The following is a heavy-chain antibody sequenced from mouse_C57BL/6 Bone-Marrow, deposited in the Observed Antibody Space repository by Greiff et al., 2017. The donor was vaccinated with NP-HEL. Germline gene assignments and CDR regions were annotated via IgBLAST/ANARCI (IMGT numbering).Heavy chain of an antibody. CDR1: GYTFTDYY. J-gene: IGHJ2*01. D-gene: IGHD1-1*01. CDR3: ARDGTVYFDY. CDR2: INPNNGGT. Sequence: VQLQQSGPELVKPGASVKISCKASGYTFTDYYMNWVKQSHGKSLEWIGDINPNNGGTSYNQKFKGKATLTVDKSSSTAYMELRSLTSEDSAVYYCARDGTVYFDYWGQGTTLTVS. V-gene: IGHV1-26*01.